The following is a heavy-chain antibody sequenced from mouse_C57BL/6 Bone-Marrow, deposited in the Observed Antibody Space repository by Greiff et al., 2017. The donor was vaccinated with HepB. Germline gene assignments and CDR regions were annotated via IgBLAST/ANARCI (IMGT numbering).Heavy chain of an antibody. D-gene: IGHD4-1*01. J-gene: IGHJ3*01. Sequence: VMLVESGAELARPGASVKLSCKASGYTFTSYGISWVKQRTGQGLEWIGEIYPRSGNTYYNEKFKGKATLTADKSSSTAYMELRSLTSEDSAVYFCSRLGRFAYWGQGTLVTVSA. CDR3: SRLGRFAY. V-gene: IGHV1-81*01. CDR2: IYPRSGNT. CDR1: GYTFTSYG.